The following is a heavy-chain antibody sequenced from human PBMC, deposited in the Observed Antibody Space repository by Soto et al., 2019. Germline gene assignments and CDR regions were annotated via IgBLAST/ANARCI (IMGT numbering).Heavy chain of an antibody. CDR3: AHRADFNGNRNGGSDDV. Sequence: QITLKESGPTRVKPTQTLTLTCTFSGFSLTTRQVGLGWIRQPPGKALEQLALIYWDDDKRYSPSLMSRLPITKDTSQNQVVLTMTIMDPVDTATYYCAHRADFNGNRNGGSDDVCGQGALVIVSS. D-gene: IGHD1-1*01. J-gene: IGHJ4*02. CDR1: GFSLTTRQVG. V-gene: IGHV2-5*02. CDR2: IYWDDDK.